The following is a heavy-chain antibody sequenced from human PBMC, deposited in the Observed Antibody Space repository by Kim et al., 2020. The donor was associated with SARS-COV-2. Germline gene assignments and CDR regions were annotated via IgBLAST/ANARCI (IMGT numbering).Heavy chain of an antibody. Sequence: SETLSLTCTVSGGSISSSSYYWGWIRQPPGKGLEWIGSIYYSGSTYYNPSLKSRVTISVDTSKNQFSLKLSSVTAADTAVYYCASIGSDTAMAPTFDYWGQGTLVTVSS. D-gene: IGHD5-18*01. CDR3: ASIGSDTAMAPTFDY. CDR2: IYYSGST. CDR1: GGSISSSSYY. V-gene: IGHV4-39*01. J-gene: IGHJ4*02.